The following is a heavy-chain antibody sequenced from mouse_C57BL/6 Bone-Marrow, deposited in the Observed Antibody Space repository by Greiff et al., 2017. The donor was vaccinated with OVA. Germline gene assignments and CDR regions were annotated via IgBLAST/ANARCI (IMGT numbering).Heavy chain of an antibody. J-gene: IGHJ3*01. CDR3: ARGNDGSSHCAY. CDR1: GYTFTTYP. CDR2: FHPYNDDT. V-gene: IGHV1-47*01. Sequence: QVQLKESGAELVKPGASVKMSCKASGYTFTTYPIEWMQQNHGKSLEWIGNFHPYNDDTKYNEKFTGKATLTVDKSSSTVYLELRRLTSDDSAVNDGARGNDGSSHCAYWGQGTLVTVAA. D-gene: IGHD1-1*01.